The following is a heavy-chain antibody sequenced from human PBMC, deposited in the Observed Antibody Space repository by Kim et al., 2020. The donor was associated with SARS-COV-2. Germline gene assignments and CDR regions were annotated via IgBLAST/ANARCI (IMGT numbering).Heavy chain of an antibody. D-gene: IGHD6-13*01. V-gene: IGHV3-30*01. Sequence: DSLKRRFTISRNNSKDTIYLQMNSLRAEDTAVDYCAREGAIASAGTAAFYIWGQGTMVTVSS. CDR3: AREGAIASAGTAAFYI. J-gene: IGHJ3*02.